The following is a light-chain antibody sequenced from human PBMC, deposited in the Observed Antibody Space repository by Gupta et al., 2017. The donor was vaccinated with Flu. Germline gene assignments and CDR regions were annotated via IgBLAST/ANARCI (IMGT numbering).Light chain of an antibody. CDR1: VLAKKY. J-gene: IGLJ3*02. CDR3: YSAADNNWV. CDR2: KDR. Sequence: SYALTQPSSVSVSPGQTARITCSGDVLAKKYARWFQQKPGQAPVLVIYKDRERPSGIPERFSGSSSGTTVTLTISGAQVEDEADYYCYSAADNNWVFGGGTKLTVL. V-gene: IGLV3-27*01.